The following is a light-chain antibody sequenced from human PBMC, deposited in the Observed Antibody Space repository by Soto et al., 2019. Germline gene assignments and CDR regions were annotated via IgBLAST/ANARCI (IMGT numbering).Light chain of an antibody. Sequence: SSELTQPPSVSVSPGQTARITCSGDALPKQYTYWYQQKPGQAPVMVIYKDSERPSGIPERFSGSSSGTTVTLTISGVQAEDEGDYYCQSADSSGPYVVFGGGTKLTVL. CDR1: ALPKQY. V-gene: IGLV3-25*03. CDR2: KDS. J-gene: IGLJ2*01. CDR3: QSADSSGPYVV.